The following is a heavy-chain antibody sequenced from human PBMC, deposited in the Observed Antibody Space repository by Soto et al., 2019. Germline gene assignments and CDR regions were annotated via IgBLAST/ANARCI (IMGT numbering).Heavy chain of an antibody. CDR1: GFTFSSYA. CDR3: ATVLGATHNFDY. Sequence: GGSLRLSFAASGFTFSSYAMSWVRQAPGKGLEWVSAISGSGGSTYYADSVKGRFTISRDNSKKTLYLQMNSLRAEDTAVYYCATVLGATHNFDYWGQGNLVTVSS. D-gene: IGHD1-26*01. CDR2: ISGSGGST. V-gene: IGHV3-23*01. J-gene: IGHJ4*02.